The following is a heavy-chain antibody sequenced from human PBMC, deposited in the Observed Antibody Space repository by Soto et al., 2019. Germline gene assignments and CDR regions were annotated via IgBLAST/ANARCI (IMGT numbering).Heavy chain of an antibody. D-gene: IGHD6-13*01. Sequence: EVQLVESGGGLVQPGGSLRLSCEASGFTFSSYWMTWVRQAPGKGLEWVANIKRDGSAESYLDSVGGRFTISRDNAKNSMYLQMTSLRAEDTALYYCARDVSPGTSSLYLDAFYIWGQGTMVTVSS. CDR1: GFTFSSYW. J-gene: IGHJ3*02. V-gene: IGHV3-7*05. CDR3: ARDVSPGTSSLYLDAFYI. CDR2: IKRDGSAE.